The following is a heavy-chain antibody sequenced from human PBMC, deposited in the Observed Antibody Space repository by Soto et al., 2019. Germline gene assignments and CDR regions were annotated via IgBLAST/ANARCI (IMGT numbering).Heavy chain of an antibody. J-gene: IGHJ4*02. CDR3: ARSKAVAGTYY. CDR2: IYYSGST. CDR1: GGSISSYY. Sequence: QVQLQESGPGLVKPSETLSLTCTVSGGSISSYYWSWIRQPPGKGLEWIGYIYYSGSTNYNPSLKLRVTISVDTSKNQFSLKLSSVTAADTAVYYCARSKAVAGTYYWGQGTLVTVSS. D-gene: IGHD6-19*01. V-gene: IGHV4-59*01.